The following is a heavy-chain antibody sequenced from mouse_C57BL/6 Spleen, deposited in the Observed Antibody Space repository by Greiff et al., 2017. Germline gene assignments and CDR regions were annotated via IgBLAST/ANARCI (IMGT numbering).Heavy chain of an antibody. CDR2: IDPEDGET. CDR3: ARVTTVVYFDV. CDR1: GFNIKDYY. V-gene: IGHV14-2*01. J-gene: IGHJ1*03. D-gene: IGHD1-1*01. Sequence: VQLQQSGAELVKPGASVKLSCTASGFNIKDYYMHWVKQRTEQGLAWIGRIDPEDGETKYAPKFQVKATITADTSANTAYLQLSSLTSEDTAVYYCARVTTVVYFDVWGTGTTVTVSS.